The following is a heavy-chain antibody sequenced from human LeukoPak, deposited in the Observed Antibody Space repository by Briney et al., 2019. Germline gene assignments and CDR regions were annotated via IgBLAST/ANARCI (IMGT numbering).Heavy chain of an antibody. CDR3: ARDPGYCSGGHCYSYDY. D-gene: IGHD2-15*01. CDR1: GFTVSSNH. CDR2: IYSGGDT. J-gene: IGHJ4*02. Sequence: GGSLRLSCAASGFTVSSNHMSWVRQAPGKGLEWVSVIYSGGDTYSADSVKGRFTISRDNSKNTLYLQMNNLRADDTAMYYCARDPGYCSGGHCYSYDYWGQGTLVTVSS. V-gene: IGHV3-66*01.